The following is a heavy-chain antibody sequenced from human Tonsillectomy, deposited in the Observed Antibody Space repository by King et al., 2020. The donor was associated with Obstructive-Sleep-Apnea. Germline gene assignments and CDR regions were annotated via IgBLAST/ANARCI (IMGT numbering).Heavy chain of an antibody. CDR2: IKSKTNGGTT. CDR3: IPEEGSGWYGYFDY. J-gene: IGHJ4*02. Sequence: VQLVESGGGLVKPGGSLRLSCAASGFTFSNAWMSWVRQAPGKGLEWVGRIKSKTNGGTTDYAAPVKDRFTISRDDSKNTLYLQMNSLKTEDTAVYYCIPEEGSGWYGYFDYWGQGTLVTVSS. V-gene: IGHV3-15*01. D-gene: IGHD6-19*01. CDR1: GFTFSNAW.